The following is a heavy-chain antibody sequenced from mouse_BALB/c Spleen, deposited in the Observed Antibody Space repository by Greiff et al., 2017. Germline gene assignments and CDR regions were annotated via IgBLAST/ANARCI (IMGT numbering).Heavy chain of an antibody. V-gene: IGHV5-4*02. Sequence: EVKVVESGGGLVKPGGSLKLSCAASGFTFSDYYMYWVRQTPEKRLEWVATISDGGSYTYYPDSVKGRFTISRDNAKNNLYLQMSSLKSEDTAMYYCARGGYDPYAMDYWGQGTSVTVSS. J-gene: IGHJ4*01. CDR1: GFTFSDYY. CDR3: ARGGYDPYAMDY. CDR2: ISDGGSYT. D-gene: IGHD2-2*01.